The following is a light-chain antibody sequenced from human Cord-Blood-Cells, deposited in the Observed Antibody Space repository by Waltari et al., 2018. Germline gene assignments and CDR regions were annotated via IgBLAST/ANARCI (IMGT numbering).Light chain of an antibody. CDR3: CSYAGSSTVV. V-gene: IGLV2-23*01. CDR2: EGS. CDR1: SSDVGSYNL. Sequence: QSALTQPASVSGSPGQSITISCTGTSSDVGSYNLVSWYQQHPGKAPKLMIYEGSKRPSGVSLRFSGSRSGTTASLTISGIQAEDEADYYCCSYAGSSTVVFGGGTKLTVL. J-gene: IGLJ2*01.